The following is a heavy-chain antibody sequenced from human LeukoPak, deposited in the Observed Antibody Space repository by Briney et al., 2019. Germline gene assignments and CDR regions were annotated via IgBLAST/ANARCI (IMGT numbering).Heavy chain of an antibody. D-gene: IGHD3-22*01. J-gene: IGHJ4*02. CDR2: INPNSGGT. CDR1: GYTFTGYY. CDR3: ARDHYDSSGYSDY. V-gene: IGHV1-2*02. Sequence: ASVKVSCKASGYTFTGYYMHWVRQVPGQGLEWMGWINPNSGGTNYAQKFQGRVIMTRDTSISTAYMELSRLRSDDTAVYYCARDHYDSSGYSDYWGQGTLVTVSS.